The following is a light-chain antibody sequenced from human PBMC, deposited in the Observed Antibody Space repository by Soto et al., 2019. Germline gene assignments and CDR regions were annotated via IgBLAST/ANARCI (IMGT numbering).Light chain of an antibody. CDR1: QSISTY. CDR3: KQSYSSPWT. CDR2: AAY. J-gene: IGKJ1*01. V-gene: IGKV1-39*01. Sequence: DIQMTQSPSSLSASVGDTVTITCRASQSISTYLTWYQQKPGKAPKLLIYAAYSLQSWVQSRFSGSGSGTDFTLTIRSLQPEDFATYYCKQSYSSPWTFGQGTKVDIK.